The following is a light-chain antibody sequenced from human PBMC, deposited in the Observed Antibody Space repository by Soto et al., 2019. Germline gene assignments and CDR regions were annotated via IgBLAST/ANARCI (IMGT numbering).Light chain of an antibody. Sequence: DIQMTQSPSSVYASVGHRVTITCRASQGVSNWLAWYQQKPGKAPKLLIYAASTLRSGVPSRFRGSGSGTDFTFTISSLQPEDFATYYCQQYNSYSWTFGQGTKVDI. CDR2: AAS. V-gene: IGKV1D-16*01. CDR3: QQYNSYSWT. J-gene: IGKJ1*01. CDR1: QGVSNW.